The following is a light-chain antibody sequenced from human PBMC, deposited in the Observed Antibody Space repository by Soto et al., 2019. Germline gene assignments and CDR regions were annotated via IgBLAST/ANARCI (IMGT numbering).Light chain of an antibody. V-gene: IGKV1-39*01. CDR1: RSISSY. CDR2: AAS. Sequence: DIQMTHSPSSLSSSVVDRVAITCRASRSISSYLNWYQQKPGKAPKLLIYAASSLQSGVPSRFSGSGSGTDFTLTISSLQPEDFATYYCQQSYSTPWTFGQGTKVDIK. J-gene: IGKJ1*01. CDR3: QQSYSTPWT.